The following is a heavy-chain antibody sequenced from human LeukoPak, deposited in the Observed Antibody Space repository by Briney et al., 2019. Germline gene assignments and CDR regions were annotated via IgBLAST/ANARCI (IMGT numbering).Heavy chain of an antibody. D-gene: IGHD3-16*02. Sequence: PSETLSLTCTVSGGSISSYYWSWIRQPAGKGLEWIGRIYTSGSTNYNPSLKSRVTISVDTSKNQFSLKLSSVTAADTAVYYCARGNMITFGGVIVMDWFDPWGQGTLVTVSS. V-gene: IGHV4-4*07. CDR1: GGSISSYY. CDR3: ARGNMITFGGVIVMDWFDP. J-gene: IGHJ5*02. CDR2: IYTSGST.